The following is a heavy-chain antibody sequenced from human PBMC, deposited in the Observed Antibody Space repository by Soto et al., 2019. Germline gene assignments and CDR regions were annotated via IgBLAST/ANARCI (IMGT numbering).Heavy chain of an antibody. V-gene: IGHV1-69*13. Sequence: GASVKVSCKASGGTFSSYAISWVRQAPGQGLEWMGGIIPIFGTANYAQKFQGRVTITADESTSTAYMELSSLRSEDTAVYYCATLTTVTTKVGYYYGMDVWGQGTTVTVSS. J-gene: IGHJ6*02. CDR2: IIPIFGTA. CDR1: GGTFSSYA. CDR3: ATLTTVTTKVGYYYGMDV. D-gene: IGHD4-17*01.